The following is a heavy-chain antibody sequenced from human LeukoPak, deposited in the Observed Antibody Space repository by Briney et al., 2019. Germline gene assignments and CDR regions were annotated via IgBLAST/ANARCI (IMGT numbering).Heavy chain of an antibody. CDR3: ARCDLWFGGQGWAHDYYYYMDV. V-gene: IGHV3-7*01. CDR2: IKQDGSEK. Sequence: GGSLRLSCAASGFTFSSYWMSWVRQAPGKGLEWVANIKQDGSEKYYVDSVKGRFTISRDNAKNSLYLQMNSLRAEDTAVYYCARCDLWFGGQGWAHDYYYYMDVWGKGTTVTVSS. CDR1: GFTFSSYW. J-gene: IGHJ6*03. D-gene: IGHD3-10*01.